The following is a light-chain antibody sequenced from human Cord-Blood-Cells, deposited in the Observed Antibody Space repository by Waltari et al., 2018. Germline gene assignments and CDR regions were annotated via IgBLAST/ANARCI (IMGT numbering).Light chain of an antibody. CDR3: QQYNSYST. V-gene: IGKV1-5*03. Sequence: IQMTPAPSTLFAFVGDRVPIPCRASQSISSWLAWYQQKPGKAPKLLIYKASSLESGVPSRFSGSGSGTEFTLTISSLQPDDFATYYCQQYNSYSTFGQGTKLEIK. J-gene: IGKJ2*01. CDR2: KAS. CDR1: QSISSW.